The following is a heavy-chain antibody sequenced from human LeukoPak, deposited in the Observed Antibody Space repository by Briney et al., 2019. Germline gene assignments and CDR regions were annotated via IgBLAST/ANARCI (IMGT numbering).Heavy chain of an antibody. CDR2: ISGSGGST. Sequence: GGSLRLSCAASGFTFSSYAMSWVRQAPGKGLEWVSAISGSGGSTYYADSVKGRFTISRDNSKNTLYLQMNSLRAEDTAVYYCAMAYYDILTGYYPSDYWGQGTLVTVSS. CDR3: AMAYYDILTGYYPSDY. CDR1: GFTFSSYA. D-gene: IGHD3-9*01. V-gene: IGHV3-23*01. J-gene: IGHJ4*02.